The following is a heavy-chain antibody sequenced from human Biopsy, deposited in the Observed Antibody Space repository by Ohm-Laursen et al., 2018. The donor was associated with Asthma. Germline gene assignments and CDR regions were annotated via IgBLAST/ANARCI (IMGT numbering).Heavy chain of an antibody. Sequence: SLRLSCAATGFSFSDYYMTWMRQAPGKGLEWVSSISSSGSTAYPAESVKGRFTISRDNAQKSLFLQMGSLRAKDTAIYYCARVFESSEWGPFYHFGLDVWGQGTTVAVS. CDR3: ARVFESSEWGPFYHFGLDV. J-gene: IGHJ6*02. CDR2: ISSSGSTA. D-gene: IGHD6-25*01. V-gene: IGHV3-11*01. CDR1: GFSFSDYY.